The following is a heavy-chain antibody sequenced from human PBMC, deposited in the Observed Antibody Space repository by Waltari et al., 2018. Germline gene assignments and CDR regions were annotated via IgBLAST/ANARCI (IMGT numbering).Heavy chain of an antibody. V-gene: IGHV3-23*04. Sequence: EVQLVESGGGVVQPGGSLRLSCAASGFTFSSYAMSWVSQAPGKGLEWVSVIGGSGGSTYYADSVKGRFTISRDNAKNTLYLQMNSLRAEDTAVYYCAKEQVSYGSGSLSDYWGQGTLVTVSS. CDR2: IGGSGGST. D-gene: IGHD3-10*01. CDR1: GFTFSSYA. CDR3: AKEQVSYGSGSLSDY. J-gene: IGHJ4*02.